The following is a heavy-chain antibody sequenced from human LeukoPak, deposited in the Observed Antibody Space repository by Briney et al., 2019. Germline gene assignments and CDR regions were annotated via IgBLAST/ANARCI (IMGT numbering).Heavy chain of an antibody. CDR2: IKQDGSEK. V-gene: IGHV3-7*01. J-gene: IGHJ4*02. D-gene: IGHD1-26*01. CDR1: GFTFSSYA. CDR3: ARDNYSGSRYFDH. Sequence: GGSLRLSCAASGFTFSSYAMNWVRQAPGKGLEWVANIKQDGSEKYYADSVKGRFTVSRDNAKNSLYLQMNSLRAEDTAIYYCARDNYSGSRYFDHWGQGTLVTVSS.